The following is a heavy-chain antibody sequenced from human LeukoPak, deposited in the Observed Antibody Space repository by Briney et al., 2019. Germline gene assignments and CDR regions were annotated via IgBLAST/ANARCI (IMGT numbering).Heavy chain of an antibody. J-gene: IGHJ4*02. CDR1: GGSISSSNYY. V-gene: IGHV4-39*01. CDR3: VRHHTYYGNFDY. D-gene: IGHD4-17*01. CDR2: MCYSGST. Sequence: SETLSLTCTVSGGSISSSNYYWGWIRQPPGKGLEWIGSMCYSGSTYYNPSRKSRVTISVNTSKNQFSLTLTSVTAADTAVDSCVRHHTYYGNFDYWGQGTLVTVSS.